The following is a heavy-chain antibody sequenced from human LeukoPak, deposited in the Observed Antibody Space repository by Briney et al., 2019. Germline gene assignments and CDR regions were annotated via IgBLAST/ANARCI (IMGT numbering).Heavy chain of an antibody. Sequence: ASVKVSCKASGGTFSSYAISWVRQAPGQGLEWMGGIIPIFGTANYAQKFQGRVTITADESTSTAYMELSSLRSEDTAVYYCARDRRMVTTGYYYYYMDVWGKGTTVTVSS. CDR3: ARDRRMVTTGYYYYYMDV. CDR2: IIPIFGTA. D-gene: IGHD4-23*01. V-gene: IGHV1-69*13. CDR1: GGTFSSYA. J-gene: IGHJ6*03.